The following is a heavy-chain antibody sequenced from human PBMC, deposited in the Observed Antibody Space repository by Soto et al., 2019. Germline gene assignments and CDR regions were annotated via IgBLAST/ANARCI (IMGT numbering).Heavy chain of an antibody. CDR1: GFTLSSYA. D-gene: IGHD3-22*01. CDR3: AKELGYYYDSSGYQGDFDY. V-gene: IGHV3-23*01. CDR2: ISGSGDST. J-gene: IGHJ4*02. Sequence: GGSLRLSCAASGFTLSSYAMGWVRQAPGKGLEWVSGISGSGDSTYFADSVRGRFTISRDNSKNTLYLQMNSLRAEDTAVYYCAKELGYYYDSSGYQGDFDYWGQGTLVTVSS.